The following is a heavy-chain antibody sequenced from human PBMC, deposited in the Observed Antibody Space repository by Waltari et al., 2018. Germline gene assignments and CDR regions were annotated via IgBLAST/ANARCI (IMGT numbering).Heavy chain of an antibody. J-gene: IGHJ6*03. CDR3: ARMERDLWSGKDHNMDMDV. CDR1: GYTFPNHG. CDR2: SYPRDLDT. V-gene: IGHV5-51*03. D-gene: IGHD3-3*01. Sequence: LHLVQSGAELKQPGQSLKISCTASGYTFPNHGIARVPQRPGKGLEWMGISYPRDLDTRYTPSVQEHVTIAVDKSGNTAYRQWSSLKASDTAKYYCARMERDLWSGKDHNMDMDVWGEGTTV.